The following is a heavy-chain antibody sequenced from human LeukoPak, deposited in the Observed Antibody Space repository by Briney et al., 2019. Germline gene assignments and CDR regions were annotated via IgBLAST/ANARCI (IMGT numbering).Heavy chain of an antibody. D-gene: IGHD3-10*01. CDR3: ARDSWFGELFDY. V-gene: IGHV3-23*01. J-gene: IGHJ4*02. CDR2: ISGTGGRT. CDR1: RFTFSTYA. Sequence: GGSLRLSCVATSRFTFSTYAMSWVRQAPGKGLEWVSTISGTGGRTYYADSVKGRFTISRDNAKNSLYLQMNSLRAEDTAVYYCARDSWFGELFDYWGQGTLVTVSS.